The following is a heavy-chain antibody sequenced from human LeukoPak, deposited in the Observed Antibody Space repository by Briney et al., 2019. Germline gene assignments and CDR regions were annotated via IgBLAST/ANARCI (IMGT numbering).Heavy chain of an antibody. CDR1: GFTFSSYS. J-gene: IGHJ3*02. CDR3: ARVYRQAGYDAFDI. Sequence: GGSLRLSCAASGFTFSSYSMNWVRQAPGKGLEWVSSISSSSSYIYYADSVKGRFTISRDNVKNSMYLQMNSLRAEDTAVYYCARVYRQAGYDAFDIWGQGTMVTVSS. D-gene: IGHD3-10*01. V-gene: IGHV3-21*01. CDR2: ISSSSSYI.